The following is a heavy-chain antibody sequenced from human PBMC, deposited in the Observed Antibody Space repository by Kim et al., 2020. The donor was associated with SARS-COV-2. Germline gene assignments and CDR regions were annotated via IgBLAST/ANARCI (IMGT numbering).Heavy chain of an antibody. Sequence: GGSLRLSCAASGFTLSNYGMSWVRQAPGKGLEWVSTFSSSGDNTFYADSVKGRFTISRDISKNTLYLQINSLRAEDTAIYFCAKAGNWSPFDDWGQGTLV. J-gene: IGHJ4*02. D-gene: IGHD1-1*01. CDR2: FSSSGDNT. V-gene: IGHV3-23*01. CDR3: AKAGNWSPFDD. CDR1: GFTLSNYG.